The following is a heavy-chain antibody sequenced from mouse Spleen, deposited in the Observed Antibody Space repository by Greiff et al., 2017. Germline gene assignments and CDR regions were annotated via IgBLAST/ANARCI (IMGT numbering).Heavy chain of an antibody. D-gene: IGHD4-1*01. V-gene: IGHV5-4*03. CDR1: GFTFSSYA. Sequence: EVKVVESGGGLVKPGGSLKLSCAASGFTFSSYAMSWVRQTPEKRLEWVATISDGGSYTYYPDNVKGRFTISRDNAKNNLYLQMSHLKSEDTAMYYCARGANWDRYFDYWGQGTTLTVSS. CDR2: ISDGGSYT. CDR3: ARGANWDRYFDY. J-gene: IGHJ2*01.